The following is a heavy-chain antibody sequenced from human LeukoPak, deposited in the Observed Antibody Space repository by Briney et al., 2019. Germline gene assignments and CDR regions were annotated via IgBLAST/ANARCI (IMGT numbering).Heavy chain of an antibody. Sequence: SVKVSCKASGYTFTSYDISWVRQAPGQGLEWMGGIIPIFGTANYAQKFQGRVTITTDESTSTAYMELSSLRSEDTAVYYCARDRAPTITPDAFDIWAKGQWSPSLQ. CDR1: GYTFTSYD. CDR3: ARDRAPTITPDAFDI. D-gene: IGHD3-10*01. J-gene: IGHJ3*02. CDR2: IIPIFGTA. V-gene: IGHV1-69*05.